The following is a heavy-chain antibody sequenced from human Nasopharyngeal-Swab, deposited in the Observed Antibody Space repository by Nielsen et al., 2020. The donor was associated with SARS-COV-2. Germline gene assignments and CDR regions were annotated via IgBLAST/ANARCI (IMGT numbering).Heavy chain of an antibody. Sequence: SLILSFAAPGFIFSPYSMVWVRQAPGKGLEWVASISSDGSIKVYADSVTGRFTISRDNSKNTLYLQMSSLTREDTAIYYCARGKDGVYYYYGMDVWGQGTTVTVSS. J-gene: IGHJ6*02. CDR1: GFIFSPYS. CDR3: ARGKDGVYYYYGMDV. CDR2: ISSDGSIK. V-gene: IGHV3-30*04. D-gene: IGHD4-17*01.